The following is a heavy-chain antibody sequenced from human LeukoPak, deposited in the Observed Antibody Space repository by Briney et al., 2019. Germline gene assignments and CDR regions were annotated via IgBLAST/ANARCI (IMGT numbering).Heavy chain of an antibody. V-gene: IGHV3-23*01. CDR3: AKGGYSSSWFDLFDY. CDR1: GFTFSSYA. Sequence: GGSLRLSCAAPGFTFSSYAMSWVRQAPGKGLEWVSAISGSGGSTYYADSVKGRFTISRDNSKNTLYLQMNSLRAEDTAVYYCAKGGYSSSWFDLFDYWGQGTLVTVSS. CDR2: ISGSGGST. J-gene: IGHJ4*02. D-gene: IGHD6-13*01.